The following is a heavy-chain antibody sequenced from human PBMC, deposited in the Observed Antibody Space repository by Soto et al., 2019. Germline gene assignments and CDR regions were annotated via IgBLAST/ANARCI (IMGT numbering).Heavy chain of an antibody. CDR1: GGSISSGGYS. J-gene: IGHJ6*02. CDR2: MYHSGST. Sequence: PSETLSLTCAVSGGSISSGGYSWSWIRQPPGKGLEWIGYMYHSGSTYYNPSLKSRVTISIDRSKNQFSLKLTSVTAADTAVYYCARDRRYYGMDVWGQGTTVTVSS. CDR3: ARDRRYYGMDV. V-gene: IGHV4-30-2*01.